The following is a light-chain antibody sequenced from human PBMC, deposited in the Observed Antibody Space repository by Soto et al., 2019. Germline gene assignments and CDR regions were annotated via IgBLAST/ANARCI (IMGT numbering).Light chain of an antibody. Sequence: EIVLTQSPATLSLSPGERATLSCRASQSVSSYLAWYKQKPGQAPRLLIYDASNRATGIPARFSGSGSGTDFTLTISSLEPEDFAVYDCQQRSNWPTFGQGTKVEIK. CDR1: QSVSSY. CDR3: QQRSNWPT. J-gene: IGKJ1*01. CDR2: DAS. V-gene: IGKV3-11*01.